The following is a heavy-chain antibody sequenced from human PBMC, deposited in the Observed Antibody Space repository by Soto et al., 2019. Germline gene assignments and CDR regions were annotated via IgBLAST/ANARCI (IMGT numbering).Heavy chain of an antibody. CDR3: AKEFPPRHYDFWSGYYDY. CDR2: ISGSGGST. J-gene: IGHJ4*02. CDR1: GFTFSSYA. V-gene: IGHV3-23*01. Sequence: GGSLRLSCAASGFTFSSYAMSWVRQAPGKGLEWVSAISGSGGSTYYADSVKGRFTISRDNSKNTLYLQMNSLRAEDTAVYYCAKEFPPRHYDFWSGYYDYWGQGTLVTVSS. D-gene: IGHD3-3*01.